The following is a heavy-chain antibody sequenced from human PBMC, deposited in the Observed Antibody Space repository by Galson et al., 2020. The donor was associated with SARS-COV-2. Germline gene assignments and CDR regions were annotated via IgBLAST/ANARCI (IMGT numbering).Heavy chain of an antibody. D-gene: IGHD3-22*01. CDR2: IRSKAYGGTT. Sequence: GESLKISCTASGFTFGDYAMSWFRQAPGKGLEWVGFIRSKAYGGTTEYAASVKGRFTISRDDSKSIAYLQMNSLKTEDTAVYYCTRVEFTLYYDSSGYYPTTPDYWGQGTLVTVSS. CDR3: TRVEFTLYYDSSGYYPTTPDY. V-gene: IGHV3-49*03. CDR1: GFTFGDYA. J-gene: IGHJ4*02.